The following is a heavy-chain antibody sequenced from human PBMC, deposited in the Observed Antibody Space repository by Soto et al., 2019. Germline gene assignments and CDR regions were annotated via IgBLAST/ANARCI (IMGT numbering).Heavy chain of an antibody. Sequence: SETLSLTCTVSGGSISSSSYYWGWIRQPPGKGLEWIGSIYYSGSTYYNPSLKSRVTISVDTSKNQFSLKLSSVTAADTAVYYCARQAPHSSSWYDYWGQGTLVTVSS. J-gene: IGHJ4*02. D-gene: IGHD6-13*01. CDR2: IYYSGST. CDR3: ARQAPHSSSWYDY. V-gene: IGHV4-39*01. CDR1: GGSISSSSYY.